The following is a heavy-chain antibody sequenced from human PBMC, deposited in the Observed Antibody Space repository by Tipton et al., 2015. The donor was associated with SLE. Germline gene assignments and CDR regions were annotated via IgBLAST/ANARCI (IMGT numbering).Heavy chain of an antibody. CDR2: VTWHGGST. CDR3: AKAARGYEQVIED. J-gene: IGHJ4*02. Sequence: GSLRLSCAASGFTFDDYAMHWVRQAPGKGLEWVSHVTWHGGSTFYADSVKGRFTISRDNIKNSLFLQMNSLKVEDTAFYYCAKAARGYEQVIEDWGQGTLATVSS. D-gene: IGHD5-12*01. V-gene: IGHV3-43D*04. CDR1: GFTFDDYA.